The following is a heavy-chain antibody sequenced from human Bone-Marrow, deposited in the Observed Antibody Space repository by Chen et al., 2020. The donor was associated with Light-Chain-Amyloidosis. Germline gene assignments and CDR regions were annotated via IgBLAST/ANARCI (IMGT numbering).Heavy chain of an antibody. CDR2: IIPTSGYA. D-gene: IGHD6-19*01. Sequence: QAQMVQSGAEVKKPGSSVEVSCKASGGTFSRYAITWVRQAPGQGLEWMGGIIPTSGYAICAQKFQGGVTIAAVETTGAAYMSLNSQTSGDTAIDYCAGTCQGSGPSQCARYYDMDVWGQGTTVIVSS. V-gene: IGHV1-69*01. J-gene: IGHJ6*02. CDR3: AGTCQGSGPSQCARYYDMDV. CDR1: GGTFSRYA.